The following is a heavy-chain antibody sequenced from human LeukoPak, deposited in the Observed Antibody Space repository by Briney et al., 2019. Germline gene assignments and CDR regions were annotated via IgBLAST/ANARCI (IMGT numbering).Heavy chain of an antibody. CDR1: GGSISSYY. CDR2: IYYSGST. J-gene: IGHJ4*02. Sequence: SETLSLTCSVSGGSISSYYWSWIRQPPGKGLRWIGYIYYSGSTNYIPSLESRLTISVDTSKIQFSLKLSSVTAADTAVYYCARHVRGIAVAALDYWGQGTLVTVSS. D-gene: IGHD6-19*01. V-gene: IGHV4-59*08. CDR3: ARHVRGIAVAALDY.